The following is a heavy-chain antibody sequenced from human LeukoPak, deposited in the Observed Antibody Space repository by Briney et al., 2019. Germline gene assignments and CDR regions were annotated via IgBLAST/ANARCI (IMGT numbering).Heavy chain of an antibody. D-gene: IGHD3-3*01. CDR1: GFTFSDYY. Sequence: GGSLRLSCTASGFTFSDYYMSWVRQAPGKGLEWVSYISSSGSTIYYADSVKGRFTISRDNAKNSLYLQMNSLRAEDTAVYYCARGHIRFLEWLPPFDYWGQGTLVTVSS. CDR2: ISSSGSTI. V-gene: IGHV3-11*04. J-gene: IGHJ4*02. CDR3: ARGHIRFLEWLPPFDY.